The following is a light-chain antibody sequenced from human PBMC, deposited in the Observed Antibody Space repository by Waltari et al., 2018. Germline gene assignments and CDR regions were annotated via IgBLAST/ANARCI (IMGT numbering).Light chain of an antibody. CDR2: NND. J-gene: IGLJ2*01. Sequence: QSVLTQPPSASGTPGQRVTISCSGSSPNIGTNTVTWYQQLPGTAPNLLIYNNDERPSGVPDRFSGAKYGTSASLVISGLQSEDEADYYCAAWDGSFNGDILFGGGTKVTVL. CDR1: SPNIGTNT. V-gene: IGLV1-44*01. CDR3: AAWDGSFNGDIL.